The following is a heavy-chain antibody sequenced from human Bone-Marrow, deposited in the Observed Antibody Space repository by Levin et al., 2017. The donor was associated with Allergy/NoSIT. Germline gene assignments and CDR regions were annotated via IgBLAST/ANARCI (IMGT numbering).Heavy chain of an antibody. J-gene: IGHJ4*02. Sequence: GESLKISCAASGFTFSAYGMYWVRQAPGKGLEWVAIISYDISNKYYADSVKGRFTISRDNSKNTLYLQMNNLRAEDTAVYYCARTYCSGRSCYSKGLDYWGQGTLVTVSS. CDR1: GFTFSAYG. D-gene: IGHD2-15*01. V-gene: IGHV3-30*03. CDR3: ARTYCSGRSCYSKGLDY. CDR2: ISYDISNK.